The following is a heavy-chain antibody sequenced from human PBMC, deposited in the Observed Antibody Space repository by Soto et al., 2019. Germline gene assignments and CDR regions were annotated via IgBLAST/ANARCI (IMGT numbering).Heavy chain of an antibody. CDR2: IYPGDSDT. CDR3: ATVGRTFLQWARNDY. Sequence: PGESLKISCKASGYSFSDYWIGWVRQMPGRGLEWMGIIYPGDSDTRYSASFQGQVTISADKSISTTFLQWSSLKASDTAMYYCATVGRTFLQWARNDYWGQGTLVTVSS. D-gene: IGHD3-3*01. V-gene: IGHV5-51*01. J-gene: IGHJ4*01. CDR1: GYSFSDYW.